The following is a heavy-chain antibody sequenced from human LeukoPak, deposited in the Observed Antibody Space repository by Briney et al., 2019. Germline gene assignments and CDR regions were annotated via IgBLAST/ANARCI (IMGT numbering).Heavy chain of an antibody. CDR1: GYTFTSYG. Sequence: GASVKVSCKASGYTFTSYGIRWVRQAPGQGLEWMGWISAYNGNTNYAQKLQGRVTMTTDTSTSTAYMELRSLRSDDTAVYYCARVDCSSTSCYSNYWGQGTLVTVSS. D-gene: IGHD2-2*01. CDR2: ISAYNGNT. J-gene: IGHJ4*02. CDR3: ARVDCSSTSCYSNY. V-gene: IGHV1-18*01.